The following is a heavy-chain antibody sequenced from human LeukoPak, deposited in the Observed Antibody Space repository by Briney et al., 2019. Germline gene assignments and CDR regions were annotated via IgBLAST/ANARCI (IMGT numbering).Heavy chain of an antibody. D-gene: IGHD3-10*01. V-gene: IGHV4-30-2*01. J-gene: IGHJ5*02. CDR1: GGSISSGGYS. Sequence: KPSQTLSLTCAVSGGSISSGGYSWSWIRQPPGKGLEWIGYIYHSGSTNYNPSLKSRVTISVDTSKNQFSLKLSSVTAADTAVYYCARFPYGSGSPWGQGTLVTVSS. CDR3: ARFPYGSGSP. CDR2: IYHSGST.